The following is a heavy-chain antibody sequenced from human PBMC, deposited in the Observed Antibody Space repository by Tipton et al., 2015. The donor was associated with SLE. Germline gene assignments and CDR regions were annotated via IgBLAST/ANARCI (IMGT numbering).Heavy chain of an antibody. CDR2: IYYSGST. J-gene: IGHJ5*02. Sequence: TLSLTCTVSGGTISRYYWSWIRQPPGKGLEWIGYIYYSGSTNYIPSLKSRDTISVDTSKNQFSLKLSSVTAADTAVYYCAREDSSSWFYTRFDPWGQGTLVIVSS. D-gene: IGHD2-2*02. CDR3: AREDSSSWFYTRFDP. V-gene: IGHV4-59*01. CDR1: GGTISRYY.